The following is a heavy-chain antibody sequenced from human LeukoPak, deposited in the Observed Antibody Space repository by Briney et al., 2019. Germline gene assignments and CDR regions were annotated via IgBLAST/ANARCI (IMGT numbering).Heavy chain of an antibody. Sequence: GGSLRLSCAASGFTFSSYSMNWVRQAPGKGLEWVSSISSSSSYIYYADSVKGRFTISRDNAKNSLYLQMNSLRAEDTAVYYCARDRSEDSGYRSYFDYWGQGTLVTVSP. V-gene: IGHV3-21*01. CDR1: GFTFSSYS. D-gene: IGHD5-12*01. CDR2: ISSSSSYI. CDR3: ARDRSEDSGYRSYFDY. J-gene: IGHJ4*02.